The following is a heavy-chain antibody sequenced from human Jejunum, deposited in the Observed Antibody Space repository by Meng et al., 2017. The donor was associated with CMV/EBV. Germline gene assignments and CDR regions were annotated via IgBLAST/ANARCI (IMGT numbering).Heavy chain of an antibody. V-gene: IGHV3-23*01. D-gene: IGHD3-22*01. Sequence: WGSGGGLVRPGGYLRLSCAASGFTFSDYAMSWVRQAPGKGLEWVSAISNSGVSAYYADSVRGRFTISRDNSKNTLYLQMNSLRAEDTALYYCAKDSPGGVVISFDYWGQGTPGHRLL. J-gene: IGHJ4*02. CDR2: ISNSGVSA. CDR3: AKDSPGGVVISFDY. CDR1: GFTFSDYA.